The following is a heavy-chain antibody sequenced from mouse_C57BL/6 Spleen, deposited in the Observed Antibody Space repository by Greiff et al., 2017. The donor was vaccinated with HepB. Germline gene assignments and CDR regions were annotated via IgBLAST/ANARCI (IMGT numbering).Heavy chain of an antibody. J-gene: IGHJ4*01. Sequence: VQLQQSGPGLVQPSQSLSITCTVSGFSLTSYGVHWVRQSPGKGLEWLGVIWSGGSTDYNADFISRLSISKDNSKSQVFFKMNRLQADDTAIYYCVRKKCYYAMDYWGQGTSVTVSS. V-gene: IGHV2-2*01. CDR1: GFSLTSYG. CDR2: IWSGGST. CDR3: VRKKCYYAMDY.